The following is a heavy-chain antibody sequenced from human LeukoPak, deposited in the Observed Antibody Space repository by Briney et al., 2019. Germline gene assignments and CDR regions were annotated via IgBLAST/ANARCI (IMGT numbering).Heavy chain of an antibody. Sequence: GGSLRLSCAASGLTVSSNSMSWVRQAPGKGLEWVLFIYSGGSTYYADSVKGRFTISRDNSKNTLYLQMNSLRAEDTAVYYCARVWGYGSGSYSSTTNYYYMDVWGKGTTVTISS. CDR3: ARVWGYGSGSYSSTTNYYYMDV. CDR1: GLTVSSNS. CDR2: IYSGGST. V-gene: IGHV3-53*01. J-gene: IGHJ6*03. D-gene: IGHD3-10*01.